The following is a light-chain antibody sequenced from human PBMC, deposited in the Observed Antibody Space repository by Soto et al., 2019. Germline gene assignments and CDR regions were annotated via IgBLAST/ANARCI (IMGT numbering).Light chain of an antibody. J-gene: IGKJ3*01. V-gene: IGKV3-20*01. Sequence: EIVLTQSPGTLPLSPGATATLSCRASQSVSNNYLAWFQQKPGQAPRLLIYGASSRATGIPDRFSGSGSGTDFTLSISRLEPEDFAVYYCHHYGVSPIYTFGPGTKVDIK. CDR2: GAS. CDR1: QSVSNNY. CDR3: HHYGVSPIYT.